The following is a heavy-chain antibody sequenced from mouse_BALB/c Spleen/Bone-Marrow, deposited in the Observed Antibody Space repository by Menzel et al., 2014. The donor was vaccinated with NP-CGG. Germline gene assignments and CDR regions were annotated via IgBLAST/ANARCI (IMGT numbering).Heavy chain of an antibody. J-gene: IGHJ3*01. V-gene: IGHV14-3*02. D-gene: IGHD1-1*01. CDR1: GFNIKDTY. CDR2: IDPANGNT. Sequence: EVKLQESGAELVKPGASVKLSCTASGFNIKDTYMHWVKQRPEQGLEWIGRIDPANGNTKYDPKFQGKATITADTSSNTAYLQLSSLTSEDTAVYYCAPYYYGSSGFAYWGQGTLVTVSA. CDR3: APYYYGSSGFAY.